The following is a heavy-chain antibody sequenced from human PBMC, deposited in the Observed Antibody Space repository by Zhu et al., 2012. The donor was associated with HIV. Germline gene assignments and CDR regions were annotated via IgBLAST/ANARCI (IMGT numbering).Heavy chain of an antibody. CDR1: GGSFSGYY. J-gene: IGHJ5*02. Sequence: QVQLQQWGAGLLKPSETLSLTCAVYGGSFSGYYWNWIRQPPGKGLEWIGEINHSGSTNYNPSLKSRVTISVDTSKNQFSLKLSSVTAADTAVYYCARALGGGYFTPGRFDPWGQGTLVTVSS. CDR3: ARALGGGYFTPGRFDP. CDR2: INHSGST. D-gene: IGHD3-10*01. V-gene: IGHV4-34*01.